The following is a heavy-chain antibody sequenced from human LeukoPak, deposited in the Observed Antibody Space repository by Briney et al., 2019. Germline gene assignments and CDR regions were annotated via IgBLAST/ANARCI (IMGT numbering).Heavy chain of an antibody. J-gene: IGHJ4*02. Sequence: PSETLSLTCAGYGGSFSGYYWSGIRQPPGKGLEWIGEINHSGSTNYNPSLKSRVTIPVDKSQNHFSLKVNSVTAADTAVYFCVTYTSGWYRNYWGQGTLVTVSS. V-gene: IGHV4-34*01. CDR3: VTYTSGWYRNY. D-gene: IGHD6-19*01. CDR2: INHSGST. CDR1: GGSFSGYY.